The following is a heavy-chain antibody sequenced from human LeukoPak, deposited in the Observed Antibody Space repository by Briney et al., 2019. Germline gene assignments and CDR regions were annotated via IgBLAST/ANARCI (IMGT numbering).Heavy chain of an antibody. V-gene: IGHV1-2*02. CDR3: ARDFRAAMVSDWFDP. CDR2: INPNSGGT. D-gene: IGHD5-18*01. CDR1: GYTFTGYY. Sequence: ASVKVSCKASGYTFTGYYMHWVRQAPGQGLEWMGWINPNSGGTNCAQKFQGRVTMTRDTSINTAYMELSSLRSDDTAVYYCARDFRAAMVSDWFDPWGQGTLVTVSS. J-gene: IGHJ5*02.